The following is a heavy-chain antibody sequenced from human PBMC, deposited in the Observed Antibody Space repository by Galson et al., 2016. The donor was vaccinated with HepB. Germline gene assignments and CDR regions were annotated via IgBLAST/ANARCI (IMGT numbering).Heavy chain of an antibody. J-gene: IGHJ4*02. CDR3: AKDQGRRNTIFGVVTSGGALDY. CDR1: GFTFSSYG. D-gene: IGHD3-3*01. V-gene: IGHV3-30*18. CDR2: ISYDGRNK. Sequence: SLRLSCAASGFTFSSYGMHWVRQAPGKGLEWVVVISYDGRNKYYAHSVKGRVTISRDTSKNTLYLQMNSLRAEDTAVYYCAKDQGRRNTIFGVVTSGGALDYWGQGALVTVSS.